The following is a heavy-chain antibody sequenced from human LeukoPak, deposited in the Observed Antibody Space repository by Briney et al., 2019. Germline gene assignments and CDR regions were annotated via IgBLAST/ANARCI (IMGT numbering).Heavy chain of an antibody. V-gene: IGHV1-2*02. Sequence: ASVKVSCKASGYAFTGYYMHWVRQAPGQGLEWMGWINPNSGGTNYAQKFQGRVTMTTDTSTSTVYMELRTLRSDDTAVYYCARDGGTSYEDWFDPWGQGTLVTVSS. CDR1: GYAFTGYY. CDR2: INPNSGGT. CDR3: ARDGGTSYEDWFDP. J-gene: IGHJ5*02. D-gene: IGHD1-26*01.